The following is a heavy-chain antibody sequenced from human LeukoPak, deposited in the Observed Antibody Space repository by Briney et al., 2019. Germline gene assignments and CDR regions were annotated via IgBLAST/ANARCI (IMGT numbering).Heavy chain of an antibody. J-gene: IGHJ6*02. V-gene: IGHV4-59*12. Sequence: SETLSLTCTVSGGSISSYYWSWIRQPPGKGLEWIGYIYYSGSTYYNPSLKSRVTISVDTSKNQFSLKLSSVTAADTAVYYCATRYSSGWYPSYYYGMDVWGQGTTVTVSS. D-gene: IGHD6-19*01. CDR3: ATRYSSGWYPSYYYGMDV. CDR2: IYYSGST. CDR1: GGSISSYY.